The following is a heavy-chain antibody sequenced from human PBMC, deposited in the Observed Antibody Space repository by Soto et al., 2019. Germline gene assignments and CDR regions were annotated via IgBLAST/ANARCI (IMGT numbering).Heavy chain of an antibody. V-gene: IGHV3-11*01. D-gene: IGHD3-3*01. CDR2: TGRSLYPI. Sequence: HVQLVESGGGLVEPGGSLRLSCAASGFSFSDYYVNWIRQAPGKGLEWISYTGRSLYPIYYADSVKGRFSISRDSAKNSVFLQMNSLRVEDTAVYYVARDNRSFWNGYYRRYDYYGMDVWGRGTTVIVSS. CDR1: GFSFSDYY. CDR3: ARDNRSFWNGYYRRYDYYGMDV. J-gene: IGHJ6*02.